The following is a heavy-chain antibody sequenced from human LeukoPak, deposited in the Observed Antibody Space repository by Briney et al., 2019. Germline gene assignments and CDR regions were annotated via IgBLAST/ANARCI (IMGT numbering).Heavy chain of an antibody. Sequence: GGSLRLSCAASGFTCRRYTMNWVRQAPGKGLEWVSSISSRGPYIYYADSVKGRFTISRDNAKTSLYLQMNSLRVEDTAVYYCAKGVDTATLHGAFDIWGQGTMVTVSS. CDR1: GFTCRRYT. D-gene: IGHD5-18*01. J-gene: IGHJ3*02. CDR2: ISSRGPYI. CDR3: AKGVDTATLHGAFDI. V-gene: IGHV3-21*01.